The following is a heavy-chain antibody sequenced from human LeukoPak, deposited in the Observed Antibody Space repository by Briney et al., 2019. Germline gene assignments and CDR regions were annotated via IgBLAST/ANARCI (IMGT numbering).Heavy chain of an antibody. V-gene: IGHV3-20*04. J-gene: IGHJ4*02. D-gene: IGHD3-16*01. Sequence: GGSLRLSCAASGFTFDDYGMSWVRQAPGKGLEWVSGINWNGGSTGYADSVKGRFTISRDNAKNSLYLQMNSQRAEDTALYYCARFKVWLPYDYWGQGTLVTVSS. CDR1: GFTFDDYG. CDR3: ARFKVWLPYDY. CDR2: INWNGGST.